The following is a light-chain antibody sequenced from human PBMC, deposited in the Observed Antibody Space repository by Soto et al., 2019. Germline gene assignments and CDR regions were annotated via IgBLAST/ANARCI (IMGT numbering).Light chain of an antibody. CDR2: EVS. V-gene: IGLV2-14*01. J-gene: IGLJ2*01. CDR1: SSDIGNYDF. Sequence: QSALTQPASVSGSPGQSITISCTGTSSDIGNYDFVSWYQQVPGTAPKAMIYEVSSRPSGVSNRFSGSKSGTSGTLDITGLQTGDEADYYCATWDGSLPGEVFGGGTKVTVL. CDR3: ATWDGSLPGEV.